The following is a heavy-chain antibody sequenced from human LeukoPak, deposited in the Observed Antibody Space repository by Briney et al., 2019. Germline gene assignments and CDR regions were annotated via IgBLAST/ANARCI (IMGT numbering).Heavy chain of an antibody. V-gene: IGHV3-74*01. CDR2: INTDGSVT. Sequence: GGSLRLSCAASGFTFSDYWIHWVRQAPGKGLVWVSRINTDGSVTNYADSVKGRFSISRDNAKNTLYLQMSSLRAEDTAVYYCARDRGPRTGFMVREAYDYWGQGTLVTVSS. J-gene: IGHJ4*02. CDR3: ARDRGPRTGFMVREAYDY. D-gene: IGHD3-10*01. CDR1: GFTFSDYW.